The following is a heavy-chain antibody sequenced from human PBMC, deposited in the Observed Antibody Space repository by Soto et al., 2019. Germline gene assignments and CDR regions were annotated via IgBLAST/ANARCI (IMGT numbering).Heavy chain of an antibody. CDR1: GGTFTSYP. J-gene: IGHJ3*02. CDR2: IIPIFGTA. D-gene: IGHD2-21*01. Sequence: QVQLVQSGAEVKKPGSSVKVSCKASGGTFTSYPISWVRQAPGQGLEWMGGIIPIFGTANYAQKFQGRVTITADEFTSTAYMELSSLRSEDTAVYYCARDLTNTYCGGECYNDAFDIWGQGTMITVSS. CDR3: ARDLTNTYCGGECYNDAFDI. V-gene: IGHV1-69*01.